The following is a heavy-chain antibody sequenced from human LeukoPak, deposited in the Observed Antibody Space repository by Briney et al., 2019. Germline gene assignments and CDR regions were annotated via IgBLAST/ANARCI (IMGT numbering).Heavy chain of an antibody. D-gene: IGHD3-3*01. Sequence: GGSLRLSCAASGFTFSSYAMTWVRQAPGKGLEWVAVISFDGRNKYHADSMKGRITISRDNSKNMLYLQVNSLRPEDTATYYCARDIGAHKYDFLSGREPGSVPYYYYGMDVWGQGTTVTVSS. CDR1: GFTFSSYA. V-gene: IGHV3-30*14. CDR3: ARDIGAHKYDFLSGREPGSVPYYYYGMDV. CDR2: ISFDGRNK. J-gene: IGHJ6*02.